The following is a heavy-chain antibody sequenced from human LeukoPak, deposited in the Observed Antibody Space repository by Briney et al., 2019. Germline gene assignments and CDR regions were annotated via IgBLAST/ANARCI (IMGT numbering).Heavy chain of an antibody. Sequence: SVKVSCKVSGGTFSSYAISWVRQAPGQGLEVMGGIIPIMGTANYAQKFQGRVTITADESPRTAYMELSSLRSEDTAVYYCASPPPGYSGYDFNHWGQGNLVTVSS. V-gene: IGHV1-69*13. CDR2: IIPIMGTA. J-gene: IGHJ5*02. CDR1: GGTFSSYA. D-gene: IGHD5-12*01. CDR3: ASPPPGYSGYDFNH.